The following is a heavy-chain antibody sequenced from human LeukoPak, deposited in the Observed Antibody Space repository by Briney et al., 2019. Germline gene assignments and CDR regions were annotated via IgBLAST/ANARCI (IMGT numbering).Heavy chain of an antibody. J-gene: IGHJ5*02. CDR1: GGSISSSTYY. D-gene: IGHD3-3*01. CDR3: ARDQNDFWSGYYNFGWFDP. V-gene: IGHV4-39*07. CDR2: INHSGST. Sequence: SETLSFTCTVSGGSISSSTYYWSWIRQPPGKGLEWIGEINHSGSTNYNPSLKSRVTISVDTSKNQFSLKLSSVTAADTAVYYCARDQNDFWSGYYNFGWFDPWGQGTLVTVSS.